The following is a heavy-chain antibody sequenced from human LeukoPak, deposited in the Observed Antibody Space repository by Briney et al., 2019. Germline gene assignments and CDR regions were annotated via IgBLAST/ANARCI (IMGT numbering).Heavy chain of an antibody. CDR1: GGTFSSYT. Sequence: VASVKVSCKASGGTFSSYTINWVRQAPGQGLEWMGRIIPILGIANYAQKFQGRVTITADKSTSTAYMELSSLRSEDTAVYYCARSAYGDYPAAAFDTWGQGTMVTVSS. V-gene: IGHV1-69*02. CDR3: ARSAYGDYPAAAFDT. D-gene: IGHD4-17*01. CDR2: IIPILGIA. J-gene: IGHJ3*02.